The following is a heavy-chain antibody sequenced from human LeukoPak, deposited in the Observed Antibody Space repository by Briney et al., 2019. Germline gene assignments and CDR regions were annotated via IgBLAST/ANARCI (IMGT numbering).Heavy chain of an antibody. V-gene: IGHV1-2*02. CDR3: ARSYYDILTGYYSVAGY. CDR1: GYTFTRYY. D-gene: IGHD3-9*01. Sequence: ASVKVSCKASGYTFTRYYMHWVRQAPGQGLEWMGWINPHSGGTNYAQKFQGRVTMTRDTSISTAYMELSRLRSDDTAVYYCARSYYDILTGYYSVAGYWGQGTLVTVSS. CDR2: INPHSGGT. J-gene: IGHJ4*02.